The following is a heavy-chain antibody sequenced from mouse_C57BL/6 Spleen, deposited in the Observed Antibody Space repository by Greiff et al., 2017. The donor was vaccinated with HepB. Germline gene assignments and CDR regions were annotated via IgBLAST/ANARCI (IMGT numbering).Heavy chain of an antibody. J-gene: IGHJ2*01. Sequence: EVMLVESGGGLVQPGGSLKLSCAASGFTFSDYYMYWVRQTPEKRLEWVAYISNGGGSTYYPDTVKGRFTISRDNAKNTLYLQMSGLKSEDTAMYYWARRDYYGLDYWDQGTTLTVSS. CDR1: GFTFSDYY. D-gene: IGHD1-1*01. CDR2: ISNGGGST. CDR3: ARRDYYGLDY. V-gene: IGHV5-12*01.